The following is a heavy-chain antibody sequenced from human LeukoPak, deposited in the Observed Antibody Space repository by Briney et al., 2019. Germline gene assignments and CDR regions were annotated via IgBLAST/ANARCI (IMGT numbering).Heavy chain of an antibody. CDR2: IYTSGST. V-gene: IGHV4-4*07. CDR3: ARGDGYSYGYQFDY. D-gene: IGHD5-18*01. CDR1: GGSISRYY. J-gene: IGHJ4*02. Sequence: PSETLSLTCTVSGGSISRYYWSWIRQPAGKGLEWIGRIYTSGSTNYNPSLQSRVTMSVDTSKNQFSLKLSSVTAADTAVYYCARGDGYSYGYQFDYWGQGTLVTVSS.